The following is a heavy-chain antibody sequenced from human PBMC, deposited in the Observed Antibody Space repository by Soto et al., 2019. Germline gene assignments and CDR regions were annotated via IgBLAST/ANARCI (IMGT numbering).Heavy chain of an antibody. D-gene: IGHD3-3*01. CDR3: AKDTVGGYSFWSGYYSDGLDV. V-gene: IGHV3-23*01. CDR1: GFTFDRYA. J-gene: IGHJ3*01. Sequence: EVKLLESGGGLAQPGGSLRLSCVGSGFTFDRYAISWVRQAPGKGLQWISAISGNGDGTDYAHSVKGRFTISRDNSKNTVHLKMNSLRAEDTALYYCAKDTVGGYSFWSGYYSDGLDVWGQGTMVTVSS. CDR2: ISGNGDGT.